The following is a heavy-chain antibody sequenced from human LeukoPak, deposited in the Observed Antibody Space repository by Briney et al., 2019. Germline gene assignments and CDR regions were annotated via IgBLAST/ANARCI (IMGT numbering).Heavy chain of an antibody. J-gene: IGHJ4*02. CDR3: ARGPYGGPFDY. V-gene: IGHV1-69*13. CDR2: IIPILGTA. CDR1: GGTFSSYA. Sequence: ASVKVSCKASGGTFSSYAISWVRQAPGQGLEWMGGIIPILGTANYAQKFQGRVTITADESTSTAYMELSSLRSEDTAVYYCARGPYGGPFDYWGQGTLVTVSS. D-gene: IGHD4-23*01.